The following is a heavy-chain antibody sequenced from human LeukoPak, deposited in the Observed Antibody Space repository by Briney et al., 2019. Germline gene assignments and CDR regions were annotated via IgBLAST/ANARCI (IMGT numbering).Heavy chain of an antibody. CDR1: GFTFSSYA. V-gene: IGHV3-23*01. J-gene: IGHJ3*02. CDR3: AKVGYDSSGYYVDAFDI. Sequence: PGGSLRLSCAASGFTFSSYAMSWVRQAPGKGLEWVSAISGSGGSTYYADSVKGRFTISRDNSKNTLYLQMNSLRAEDTAVYYCAKVGYDSSGYYVDAFDIWGQGTMVTVSS. CDR2: ISGSGGST. D-gene: IGHD3-22*01.